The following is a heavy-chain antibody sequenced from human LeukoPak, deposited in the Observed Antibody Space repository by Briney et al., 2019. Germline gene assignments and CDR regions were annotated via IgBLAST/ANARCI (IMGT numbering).Heavy chain of an antibody. CDR1: GFTFSSYA. J-gene: IGHJ4*02. D-gene: IGHD1-7*01. V-gene: IGHV3-23*01. Sequence: PGGSLRLSCAASGFTFSSYAMSWVRQAPGKGLEWVSAISGSGGSTYYADSVKGRFTISRDNSKNTLYLQMNSLRAEDTAVYYCAKGSELRRAQCYFDYWGQGTLVTVSS. CDR2: ISGSGGST. CDR3: AKGSELRRAQCYFDY.